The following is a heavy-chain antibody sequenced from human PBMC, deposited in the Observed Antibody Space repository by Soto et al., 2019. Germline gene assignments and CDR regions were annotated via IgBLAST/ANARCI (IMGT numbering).Heavy chain of an antibody. CDR1: GFTFSSDA. Sequence: QVQLVESGGGVVQPGRSLRLSCAASGFTFSSDAMHWVRRAPGKGLEWVAFIWNDGSNKHYADSVKGRFIISRDNSENTLYLQMNSLRAEDTAVYFCARDPGGSGYAFDMWGQGTMVTVSS. J-gene: IGHJ3*02. V-gene: IGHV3-33*01. CDR3: ARDPGGSGYAFDM. D-gene: IGHD6-25*01. CDR2: IWNDGSNK.